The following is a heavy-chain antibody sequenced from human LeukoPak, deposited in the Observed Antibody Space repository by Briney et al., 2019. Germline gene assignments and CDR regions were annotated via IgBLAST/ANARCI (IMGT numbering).Heavy chain of an antibody. D-gene: IGHD6-13*01. V-gene: IGHV4-4*07. CDR3: ARDVVAAAGTWDY. J-gene: IGHJ4*02. CDR2: IYTSGST. Sequence: SETLSLTCTVSGGSISSFYWSWLRQPAGKGLEWIGRIYTSGSTNYNPSLKSRVTMSVDTSKNQFSLKLSSVSAADTAVYYYARDVVAAAGTWDYWGQGTLVTVSS. CDR1: GGSISSFY.